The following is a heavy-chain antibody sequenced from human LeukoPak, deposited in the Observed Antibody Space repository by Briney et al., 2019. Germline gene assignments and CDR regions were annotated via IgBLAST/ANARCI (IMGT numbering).Heavy chain of an antibody. CDR2: ISSSSSYI. J-gene: IGHJ4*02. CDR3: ARDTYYDFWSGYLNYFDY. V-gene: IGHV3-21*01. D-gene: IGHD3-3*01. Sequence: GGSLRLSCAASGFIFSSYSLNWVRQAPGKGLEWVSSISSSSSYIYYADSVKGRFTISRDNAKNSLYLQMNSLRAEDTAVYYCARDTYYDFWSGYLNYFDYWGQGTLVTVSS. CDR1: GFIFSSYS.